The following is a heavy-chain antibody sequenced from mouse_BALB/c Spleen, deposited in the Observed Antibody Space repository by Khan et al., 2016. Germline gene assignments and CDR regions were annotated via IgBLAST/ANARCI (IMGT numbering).Heavy chain of an antibody. CDR2: IDPANGNT. J-gene: IGHJ3*01. CDR3: APDGRGFAY. V-gene: IGHV14-3*02. CDR1: GFNIKDTY. D-gene: IGHD1-2*01. Sequence: VQLQQPGAELVKPGASVKLSCTASGFNIKDTYMHWVKLRPEQGLEWIGRIDPANGNTKYDPKFQGKATITADTSSNTAYLQLSSLTSEDTAVYYCAPDGRGFAYWGQGTLVTVSA.